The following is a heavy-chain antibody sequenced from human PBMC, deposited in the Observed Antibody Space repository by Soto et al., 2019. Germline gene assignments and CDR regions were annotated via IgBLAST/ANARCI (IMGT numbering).Heavy chain of an antibody. D-gene: IGHD2-2*02. CDR1: GGTFSSYA. J-gene: IGHJ6*02. CDR2: IIPIFGTA. Sequence: QVQLVQSGAEVKKPGSSVKVSCKASGGTFSSYAISWVRQAPGQGLEWMGGIIPIFGTANYAQKFQGRVKITADESTSTAYMELSSLRSEDTAVYYCARRGYCSSTSCYSHYYYGMDVWGQGTTVTVSS. CDR3: ARRGYCSSTSCYSHYYYGMDV. V-gene: IGHV1-69*01.